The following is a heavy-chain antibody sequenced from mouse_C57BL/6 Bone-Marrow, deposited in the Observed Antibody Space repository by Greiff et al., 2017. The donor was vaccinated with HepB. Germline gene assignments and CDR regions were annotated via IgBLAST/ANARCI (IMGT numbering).Heavy chain of an antibody. V-gene: IGHV10-1*01. CDR2: IRSKSNNYAT. J-gene: IGHJ4*01. Sequence: EVKLVESGGGLVQPKGSLKLSCAASGFSFNTYAMNWVRQAPGKGLEWVARIRSKSNNYATYYADSVKDRFTISRDDSESMLYLQMNNLKTEDTAMYYCVRQGAHYDRIMDYWGQGTSVTVSS. CDR1: GFSFNTYA. D-gene: IGHD2-4*01. CDR3: VRQGAHYDRIMDY.